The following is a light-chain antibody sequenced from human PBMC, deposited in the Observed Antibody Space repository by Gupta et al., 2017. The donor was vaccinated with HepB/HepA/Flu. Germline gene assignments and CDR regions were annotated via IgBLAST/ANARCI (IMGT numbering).Light chain of an antibody. J-gene: IGLJ1*01. CDR3: QAWDSSSDYV. CDR2: DRN. V-gene: IGLV3-21*02. Sequence: SYVLTQPPSVSVAPGESARITCGGDNIGSRGVHWYQQRPDQAPVLVVYDRNDRPSGIPERFSGSRSGNTATLTISGVEAGEEADYYCQAWDSSSDYVFGTGTKVTVL. CDR1: NIGSRG.